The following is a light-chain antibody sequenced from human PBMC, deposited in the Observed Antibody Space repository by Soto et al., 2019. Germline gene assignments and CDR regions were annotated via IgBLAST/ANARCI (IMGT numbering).Light chain of an antibody. Sequence: DIQMTQSPFSLSSFVGARVTITCRASQSISSYLNWYQQKPGKVPRLLIYAASSLQSGVPSRFSGSRSGTDFVLTISSLQPEDFATYYCQQSYSTPWTFGQGTKVEIK. CDR1: QSISSY. V-gene: IGKV1-39*01. CDR2: AAS. CDR3: QQSYSTPWT. J-gene: IGKJ1*01.